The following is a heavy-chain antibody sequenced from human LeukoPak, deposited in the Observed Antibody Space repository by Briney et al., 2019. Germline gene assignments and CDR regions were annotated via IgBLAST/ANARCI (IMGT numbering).Heavy chain of an antibody. Sequence: PGGSLRLSCAASGFTFSTYWMHWVRQAPGRGLEWVSFISSYSTYIYYADSLKGRFTISRDNAKNSLYLQMNSLRAEDTAVYYCARDSFAGYDSSGYSSYDYWGQGTLVTVSS. CDR3: ARDSFAGYDSSGYSSYDY. V-gene: IGHV3-21*01. J-gene: IGHJ4*02. CDR2: ISSYSTYI. CDR1: GFTFSTYW. D-gene: IGHD3-22*01.